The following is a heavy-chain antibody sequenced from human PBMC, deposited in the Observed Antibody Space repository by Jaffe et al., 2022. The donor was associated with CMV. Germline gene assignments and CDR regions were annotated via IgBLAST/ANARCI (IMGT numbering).Heavy chain of an antibody. Sequence: QVQLQESGPGLVKPSGTLSLTCAVSGGSIRSNNWWSWVRQPPGKGLEWIGELYHIGSTNYNPSLKSRVTISVDKSKNQFSLKLSSVTAADTAVYYCARGRDYYGSGSYYNRFDPWGLGTLVTVSS. J-gene: IGHJ5*02. CDR2: LYHIGST. CDR1: GGSIRSNNW. CDR3: ARGRDYYGSGSYYNRFDP. D-gene: IGHD3-10*01. V-gene: IGHV4-4*02.